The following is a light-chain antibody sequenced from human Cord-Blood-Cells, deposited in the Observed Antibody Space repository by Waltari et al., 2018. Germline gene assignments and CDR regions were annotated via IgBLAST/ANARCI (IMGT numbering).Light chain of an antibody. V-gene: IGKV3-20*01. Sequence: ECVLTKSPGTLPLSPGERATLSCRASQSVSSSYLAWYQQKPGQAPRLLIYGASSRATGIPDRFSGSGSGTDFTLTISRLEPEDFAVYYCQQYGSSLFTFGPGTKVDIK. CDR3: QQYGSSLFT. CDR1: QSVSSSY. CDR2: GAS. J-gene: IGKJ3*01.